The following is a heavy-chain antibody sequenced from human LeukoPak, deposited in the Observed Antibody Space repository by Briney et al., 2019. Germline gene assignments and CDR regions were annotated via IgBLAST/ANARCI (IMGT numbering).Heavy chain of an antibody. CDR2: ISAYNGNT. Sequence: ASVKVSCKASGYTFTSYGNSWVRQAPGQGLEWMGWISAYNGNTNYAQKLQGRVTMTTDTSTSTAYMELRSLRSDDTAVYYCARGIVVVPAAPPGVYYFDYWGQGTLVTVSS. D-gene: IGHD2-2*01. CDR1: GYTFTSYG. CDR3: ARGIVVVPAAPPGVYYFDY. V-gene: IGHV1-18*04. J-gene: IGHJ4*02.